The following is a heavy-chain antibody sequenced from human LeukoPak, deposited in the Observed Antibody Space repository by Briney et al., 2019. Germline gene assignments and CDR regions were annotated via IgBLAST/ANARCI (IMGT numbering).Heavy chain of an antibody. CDR2: INHSGST. CDR3: ATRKNYYGSGIHDP. D-gene: IGHD3-10*01. V-gene: IGHV4-34*01. Sequence: PSETLSLTCAVYGGSFSGYYWSWIRQPPGKGLEWIGEINHSGSTNYNPSPKSRVTISVDTSKNQFSLKLSSVTAADTAVYYCATRKNYYGSGIHDPWGQGTLVTVSS. J-gene: IGHJ5*02. CDR1: GGSFSGYY.